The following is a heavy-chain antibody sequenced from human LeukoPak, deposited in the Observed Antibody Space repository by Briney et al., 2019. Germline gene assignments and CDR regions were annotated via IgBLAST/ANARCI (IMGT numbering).Heavy chain of an antibody. J-gene: IGHJ5*02. CDR2: ISWNSGSI. CDR3: AKGYGSGRTANWFDP. V-gene: IGHV3-9*01. CDR1: GFTFDDYA. D-gene: IGHD3-10*01. Sequence: GGSLRLSCAASGFTFDDYAMPWVRQAPGKGLEWVSGISWNSGSIGYPDSVKGRFTISRDNAKNSLYLQMNSLRAEDTALYYCAKGYGSGRTANWFDPWGQGTLVTVSS.